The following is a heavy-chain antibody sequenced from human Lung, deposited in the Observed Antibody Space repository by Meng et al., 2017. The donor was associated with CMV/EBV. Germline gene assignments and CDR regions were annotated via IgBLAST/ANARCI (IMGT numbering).Heavy chain of an antibody. Sequence: ESLKISCRASGYTFSSYSMSWVRQAPGKGLEWVSSISGSGGSTYSADSVKGRLTISRDNSESTLYLQMNSLTAEDTAIYYCVKGWQNLGDYWGQGTLVTGSS. CDR2: ISGSGGST. J-gene: IGHJ4*02. D-gene: IGHD7-27*01. V-gene: IGHV3-23*01. CDR3: VKGWQNLGDY. CDR1: GYTFSSYS.